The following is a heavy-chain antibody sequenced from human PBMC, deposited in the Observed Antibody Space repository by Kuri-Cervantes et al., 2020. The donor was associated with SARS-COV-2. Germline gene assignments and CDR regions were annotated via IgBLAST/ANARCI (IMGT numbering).Heavy chain of an antibody. CDR2: ISWNSNSI. D-gene: IGHD4/OR15-4a*01. CDR1: GFTFDDYG. V-gene: IGHV3-9*01. CDR3: AKGGYGGSFEY. Sequence: SLKISCAASGFTFDDYGMSWVRQAPGKGLEWVSGISWNSNSIGYADSVKGRFTISRDNANKSLYLQMNSLRVEDTAFYYCAKGGYGGSFEYWGQGTLVTVSS. J-gene: IGHJ4*02.